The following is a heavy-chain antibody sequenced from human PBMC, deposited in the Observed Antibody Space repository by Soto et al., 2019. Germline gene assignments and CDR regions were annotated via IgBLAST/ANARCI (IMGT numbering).Heavy chain of an antibody. CDR1: GYIYSNYF. V-gene: IGHV1-3*01. Sequence: GASVKVSCKASGYIYSNYFMHWVRQGPGQRLEWMGWINLGNGNIKYSQKFQGRVTITSDTSASTAYMEVRGLRSEDTALYYCAREGSCSRGSCYNFDSWGQGNLVTVSS. CDR2: INLGNGNI. CDR3: AREGSCSRGSCYNFDS. J-gene: IGHJ4*02. D-gene: IGHD2-15*01.